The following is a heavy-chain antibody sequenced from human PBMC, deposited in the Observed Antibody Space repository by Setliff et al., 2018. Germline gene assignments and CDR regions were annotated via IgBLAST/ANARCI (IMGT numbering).Heavy chain of an antibody. Sequence: SVKVSCKASGGTFRNYGISWVRQAPGQGLEWMGGTIPVFGTTDYSQKFQGRVTIITDESTSTAFRQLSSLRSEDTAVYYCVREGVDTRSSTDYRYYMDVWGKGTTVTVSS. CDR2: TIPVFGTT. V-gene: IGHV1-69*05. D-gene: IGHD5-18*01. J-gene: IGHJ6*03. CDR3: VREGVDTRSSTDYRYYMDV. CDR1: GGTFRNYG.